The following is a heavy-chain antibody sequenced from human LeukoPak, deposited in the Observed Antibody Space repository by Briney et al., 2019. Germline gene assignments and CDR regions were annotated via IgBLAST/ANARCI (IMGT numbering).Heavy chain of an antibody. J-gene: IGHJ5*02. CDR1: GFTFSSYG. CDR2: IWYDGSNK. Sequence: GRSLRLSCAASGFTFSSYGMHWVRQAPGKGLEWVAVIWYDGSNKYYADSVKGRFTISRDNSKNTLYLQMNSLRAEDTAVYYCARDRSITYYYDSSGYYYWFDPWGQGTLVTVSS. CDR3: ARDRSITYYYDSSGYYYWFDP. D-gene: IGHD3-22*01. V-gene: IGHV3-33*01.